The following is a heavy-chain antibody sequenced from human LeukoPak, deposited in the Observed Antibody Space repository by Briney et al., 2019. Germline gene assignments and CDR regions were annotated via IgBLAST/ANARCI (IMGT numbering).Heavy chain of an antibody. CDR2: INPNSGGT. J-gene: IGHJ4*02. CDR3: ARVGYDILTGYYD. V-gene: IGHV1-2*02. D-gene: IGHD3-9*01. CDR1: GYTLTELS. Sequence: ASVKVSCKVSGYTLTELSMHWVRQAPGKGLEWLGWINPNSGGTNYAQKFQGRVTMTRDTSISTAYMELSRLRSDDTVVYYCARVGYDILTGYYDWGQGTLVTVSS.